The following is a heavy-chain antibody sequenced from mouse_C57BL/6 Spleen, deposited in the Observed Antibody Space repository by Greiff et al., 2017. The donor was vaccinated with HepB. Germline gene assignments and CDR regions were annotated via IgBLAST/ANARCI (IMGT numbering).Heavy chain of an antibody. CDR3: ATSILFGEDY. J-gene: IGHJ4*01. D-gene: IGHD2-13*01. V-gene: IGHV1-82*01. Sequence: VKLVESGPELVKPGASVKLSCKASGYAFSSSWINWVQQRPGKGLEWIGRIYPGDGGTNYNGKFKGKATLTEDKTSSTAYMQLSSLTSEDSAVYFCATSILFGEDYWGQGTSVTVSS. CDR2: IYPGDGGT. CDR1: GYAFSSSW.